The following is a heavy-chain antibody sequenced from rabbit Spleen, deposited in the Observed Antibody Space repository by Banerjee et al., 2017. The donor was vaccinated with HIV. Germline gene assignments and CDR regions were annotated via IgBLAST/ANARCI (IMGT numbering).Heavy chain of an antibody. CDR2: MNVVTGKA. J-gene: IGHJ4*01. V-gene: IGHV1S45*01. CDR1: GFSFSNKAV. D-gene: IGHD4-1*01. CDR3: ARDGSGWGANFNL. Sequence: QERLVESGGGLVKPEGSLKLSCTASGFSFSNKAVMCWVRQAPGKGLEWIACMNVVTGKAVYATWAKGRFTFSKTSSTTVTLQMTSLTAADTATYFCARDGSGWGANFNLWGQGTLVTVS.